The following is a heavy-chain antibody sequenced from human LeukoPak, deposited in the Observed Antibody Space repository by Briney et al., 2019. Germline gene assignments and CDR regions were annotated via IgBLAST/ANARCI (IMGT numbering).Heavy chain of an antibody. Sequence: GGSLRLSCAASGFTFNVYSMNWVRQAPGKGLEWVSFISSSLDSSMYYADSVKGRFTISRDNAKNSLYLQMNSLRAEDTAVYYCARATLPCSGGSCSAFDIWGQGTMVTVSS. CDR1: GFTFNVYS. J-gene: IGHJ3*02. CDR3: ARATLPCSGGSCSAFDI. V-gene: IGHV3-48*01. D-gene: IGHD2-15*01. CDR2: ISSSLDSSM.